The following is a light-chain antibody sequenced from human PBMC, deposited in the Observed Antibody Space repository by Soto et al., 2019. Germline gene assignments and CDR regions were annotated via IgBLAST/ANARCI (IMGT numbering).Light chain of an antibody. CDR2: DAS. CDR3: QQRSDLPPFT. V-gene: IGKV3-11*01. J-gene: IGKJ3*01. CDR1: QTVSSY. Sequence: EIVLTQSPATLSLSPGERATLSCRASQTVSSYLAWYQQKPGQAPRLLIYDASNRATGIPAMFSGSGSGTDFTLTISSLEPEDFAVYFCQQRSDLPPFTFGPGTKVDI.